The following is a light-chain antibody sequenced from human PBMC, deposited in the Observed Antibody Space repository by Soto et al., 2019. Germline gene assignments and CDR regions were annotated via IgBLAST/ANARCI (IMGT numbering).Light chain of an antibody. CDR2: AAS. CDR1: QSISTY. CDR3: QQSFSTPWT. J-gene: IGKJ1*01. V-gene: IGKV1-39*01. Sequence: DIQMTQSPSSLSASVGDRVTITCRASQSISTYLNWYQHRPGKAPKLLIYAASSLQSGVPSRFSGSGSGTDFTLTISSLQPEDFATYYCQQSFSTPWTFGQWTKVEIK.